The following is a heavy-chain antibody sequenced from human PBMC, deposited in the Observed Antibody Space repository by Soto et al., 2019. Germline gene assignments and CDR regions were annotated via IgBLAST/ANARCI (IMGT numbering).Heavy chain of an antibody. CDR1: ASTFTGYT. Sequence: QVHLVQSGTEVKEPGASVKVSCKASASTFTGYTINWVRQAPGKGLEWMGWISTFNGNTKYAGNFEGRVTMTTNTSTTTADMELTSLTFDDRAVYFCARGTVTSGRWFGPWGKGTLVSVSS. D-gene: IGHD4-17*01. V-gene: IGHV1-18*04. CDR3: ARGTVTSGRWFGP. J-gene: IGHJ5*02. CDR2: ISTFNGNT.